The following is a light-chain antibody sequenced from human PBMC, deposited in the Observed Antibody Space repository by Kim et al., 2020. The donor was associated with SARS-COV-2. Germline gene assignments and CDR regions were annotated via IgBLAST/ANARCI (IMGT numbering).Light chain of an antibody. Sequence: PGQRVTRSGAGSNSHVVAGYDVHWYHQYAGKAPKVFIYSNHSRPSGVPDGFSGAKSGTSASRAITGLKAEDEGVYYCQSYDSRLGVFGGGTKLTVL. J-gene: IGLJ3*02. CDR3: QSYDSRLGV. V-gene: IGLV1-40*01. CDR2: SNH. CDR1: NSHVVAGYD.